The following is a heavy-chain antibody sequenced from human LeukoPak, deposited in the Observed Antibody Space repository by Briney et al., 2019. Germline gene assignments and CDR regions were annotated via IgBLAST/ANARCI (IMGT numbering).Heavy chain of an antibody. Sequence: GGSLRFSCAASGFRFSDYSMNWVRQAPGKGLEWISYIGIDSGNTNYADSVKGRFTISGDKAKNSLYLQMNSLRVEDTAVYYCARDYKYAFDNWGQGTLVTVSS. J-gene: IGHJ4*02. CDR3: ARDYKYAFDN. CDR1: GFRFSDYS. CDR2: IGIDSGNT. V-gene: IGHV3-48*01. D-gene: IGHD5-24*01.